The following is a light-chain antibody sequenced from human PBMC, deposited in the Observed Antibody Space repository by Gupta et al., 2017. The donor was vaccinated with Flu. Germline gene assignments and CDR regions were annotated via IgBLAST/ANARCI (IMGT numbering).Light chain of an antibody. CDR1: QPIRND. V-gene: IGKV1-6*01. CDR3: LQDYIYPRT. J-gene: IGKJ2*01. CDR2: GAS. Sequence: AIQLTQSPFSLSASVGDRVTITCRASQPIRNDLGWYQQRPGKAPKLLIYGASILQSGVPSRFSGSASGTDFTLTISSLQPEDFATYYCLQDYIYPRTFGQGTRLEIK.